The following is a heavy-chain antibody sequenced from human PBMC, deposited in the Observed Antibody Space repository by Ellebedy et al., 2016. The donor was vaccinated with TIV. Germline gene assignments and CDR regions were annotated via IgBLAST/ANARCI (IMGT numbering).Heavy chain of an antibody. D-gene: IGHD5-12*01. CDR1: GFTFDSYA. V-gene: IGHV3-23*01. CDR2: ITGGGSNT. J-gene: IGHJ6*02. CDR3: ARVLTMADYFWYGMDV. Sequence: GESLKISXAASGFTFDSYAMNWVRQVPGKGLEWVSGITGGGSNTYYADSVRGRFTISRDNSRNSLFLQMNSLRVEDTAVYYCARVLTMADYFWYGMDVWGQGTKVTISS.